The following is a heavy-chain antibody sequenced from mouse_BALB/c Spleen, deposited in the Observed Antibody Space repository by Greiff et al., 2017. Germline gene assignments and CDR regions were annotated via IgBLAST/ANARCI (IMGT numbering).Heavy chain of an antibody. D-gene: IGHD2-14*01. V-gene: IGHV7-3*02. Sequence: EVQVVESGGGLVQPGGSLRLSCATSGFTFTDYYMSWVRQPPGKALEWLGFIRNKANGYTTEYSASVKGRFTISRDNSQSILYLQMNTLRAEDSATYYCARDRDYMYLFDYWGQGTTLTVSS. CDR3: ARDRDYMYLFDY. J-gene: IGHJ2*01. CDR1: GFTFTDYY. CDR2: IRNKANGYTT.